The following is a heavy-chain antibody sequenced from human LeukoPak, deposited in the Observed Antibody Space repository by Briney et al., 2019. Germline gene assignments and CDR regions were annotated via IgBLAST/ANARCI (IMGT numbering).Heavy chain of an antibody. CDR3: ARDDYADGYYYYGMDV. Sequence: GGSLRLSGAASGFTVSSNYMSGVRQAPGKGLEWVSVIYSGGSTYYADSVKGRFTISRDNSKNTLYLQMNSLRAEDTAVYYCARDDYADGYYYYGMDVWGQGTTVTVSS. CDR2: IYSGGST. J-gene: IGHJ6*02. CDR1: GFTVSSNY. D-gene: IGHD4-17*01. V-gene: IGHV3-53*01.